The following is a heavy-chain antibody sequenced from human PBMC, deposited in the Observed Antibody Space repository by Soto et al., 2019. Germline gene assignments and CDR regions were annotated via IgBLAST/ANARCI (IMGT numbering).Heavy chain of an antibody. Sequence: SETLSLTCTVSGGSISSYYWSWIRQPPGKGLEWIGYIYYSGSTNYNPSLKSRVTISVDTSKNQFSLKLSSVTAADTAVYYCARVKSSSWYRWFDPWGQGTLVTVS. J-gene: IGHJ5*02. CDR2: IYYSGST. CDR3: ARVKSSSWYRWFDP. CDR1: GGSISSYY. V-gene: IGHV4-59*01. D-gene: IGHD6-13*01.